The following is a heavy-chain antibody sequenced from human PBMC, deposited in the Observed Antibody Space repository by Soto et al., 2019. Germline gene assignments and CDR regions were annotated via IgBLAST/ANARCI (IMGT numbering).Heavy chain of an antibody. Sequence: PGGSLRLSCAASGFLFNTYSINWVRQAPGKGLEWVSYIGSSSSPIYYADSVRGRFTISRDTAGNSVYLEMNSLRDEDTGVYYCARARYSYGYDFDCWGQGTLVTVSS. CDR1: GFLFNTYS. J-gene: IGHJ4*02. V-gene: IGHV3-48*02. D-gene: IGHD5-18*01. CDR3: ARARYSYGYDFDC. CDR2: IGSSSSPI.